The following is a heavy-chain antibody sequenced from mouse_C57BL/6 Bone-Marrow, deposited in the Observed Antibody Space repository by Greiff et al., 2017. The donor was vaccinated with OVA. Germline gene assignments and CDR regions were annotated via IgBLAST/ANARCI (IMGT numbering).Heavy chain of an antibody. Sequence: VQLKESGPGLVKPSQSLSLTCSVTGYSITSGYYWNWIRQFPGNKLEWMGYISYDGSNNYNPSLKNRISITRDTSKNQFFLKLNSVTTEDTATYYCARYYYGTDWYFDVWGTGTTVTVSS. D-gene: IGHD1-1*01. CDR3: ARYYYGTDWYFDV. CDR2: ISYDGSN. CDR1: GYSITSGYY. J-gene: IGHJ1*03. V-gene: IGHV3-6*01.